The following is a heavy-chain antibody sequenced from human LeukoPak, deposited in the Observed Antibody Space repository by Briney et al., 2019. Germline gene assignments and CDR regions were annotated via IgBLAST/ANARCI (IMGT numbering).Heavy chain of an antibody. D-gene: IGHD3-10*01. V-gene: IGHV3-30*02. J-gene: IGHJ5*02. CDR3: AREYGFGSGSYFP. CDR1: GFIFSSSG. CDR2: IRYNGNNQ. Sequence: GGSLRLSCAASGFIFSSSGMHWVRQAPGKGLEWVAFIRYNGNNQYYADSVKGRFTISRDNSKNTLYLQMNSLRAEDTAVYYCAREYGFGSGSYFPWGQGTLVTVSS.